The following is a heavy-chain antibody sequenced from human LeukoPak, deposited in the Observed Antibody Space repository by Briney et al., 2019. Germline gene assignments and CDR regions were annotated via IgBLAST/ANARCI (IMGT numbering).Heavy chain of an antibody. CDR1: GYTFTDYY. D-gene: IGHD1-26*01. CDR3: AAYSGSYGGGFDY. V-gene: IGHV1-2*02. Sequence: GSVKVSCKASGYTFTDYYMNWVRQAPGQGLEWMGWINPNSGGTNSAQKFQGRVTMTRDTSISTAYMELNRLTSDDTAVYYCAAYSGSYGGGFDYWGQGTLVTV. CDR2: INPNSGGT. J-gene: IGHJ4*02.